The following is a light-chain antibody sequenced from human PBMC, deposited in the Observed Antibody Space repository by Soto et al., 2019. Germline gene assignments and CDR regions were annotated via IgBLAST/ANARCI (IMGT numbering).Light chain of an antibody. J-gene: IGKJ3*01. CDR2: DVS. Sequence: EIVLTQSPATLSLSPGERATLSCRASQSVDSYLAWYQQRPCRAPRLLIYDVSNRATGIPARFSGSGSGTDFTLTISSLDPEDFAVYYCKQRSNWPPFTFGPGTKVDIK. CDR1: QSVDSY. V-gene: IGKV3-11*01. CDR3: KQRSNWPPFT.